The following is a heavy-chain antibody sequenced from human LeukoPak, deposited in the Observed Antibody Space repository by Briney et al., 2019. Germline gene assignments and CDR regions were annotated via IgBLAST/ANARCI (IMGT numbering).Heavy chain of an antibody. Sequence: ASVKVSCKASGYTFTSYDINWVRQATGQGLEWMGWMNPNSGNTGYAQKFQGRVTITTDESTSTAYMELSSLRSEDTAVYYCARALEMATINYYYMDVWGKGTTVTVSS. CDR2: MNPNSGNT. V-gene: IGHV1-8*01. CDR3: ARALEMATINYYYMDV. J-gene: IGHJ6*03. D-gene: IGHD5-24*01. CDR1: GYTFTSYD.